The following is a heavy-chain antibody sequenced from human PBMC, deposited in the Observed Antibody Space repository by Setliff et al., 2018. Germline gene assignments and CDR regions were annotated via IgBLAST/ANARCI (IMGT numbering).Heavy chain of an antibody. CDR3: ARERAYDGLNYYGMDV. J-gene: IGHJ6*01. CDR2: ISADNGHT. D-gene: IGHD3-22*01. Sequence: EASVKVSCKTSGYSFTSYGISWVRQAPGQALEWMGWISADNGHTKNVKKFQGRVTMTTDTATSTAYMELRSLRSDDTAVYYCARERAYDGLNYYGMDVWGQGTTVTVSS. CDR1: GYSFTSYG. V-gene: IGHV1-18*01.